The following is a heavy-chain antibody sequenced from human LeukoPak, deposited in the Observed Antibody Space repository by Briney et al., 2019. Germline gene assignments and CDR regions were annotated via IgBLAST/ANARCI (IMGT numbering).Heavy chain of an antibody. CDR1: GGTFSSYA. J-gene: IGHJ4*02. Sequence: ASVKVSCKASGGTFSSYAISWVRQAPGQGLEWMGIINPSGGSTSYAQKFQGRVAMTRDTSTSTVYMELSSLRSEDTAVYYCARASGGIAAAGHADYWGQGTLVTVSS. V-gene: IGHV1-46*01. CDR3: ARASGGIAAAGHADY. CDR2: INPSGGST. D-gene: IGHD6-13*01.